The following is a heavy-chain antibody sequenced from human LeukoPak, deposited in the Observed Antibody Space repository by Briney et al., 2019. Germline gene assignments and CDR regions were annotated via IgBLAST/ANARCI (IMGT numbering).Heavy chain of an antibody. D-gene: IGHD4-17*01. V-gene: IGHV3-20*04. Sequence: GGSLRLSCAASGFTFDDYAMSWVRQAPGKGLEWVSGISWNGGSAGYADSVKGRFTVSRDNAKNSLYLQMNSLRVEDTALYYCANGLANTVTTGVFDPWGQGTLVTVSS. CDR2: ISWNGGSA. J-gene: IGHJ5*02. CDR1: GFTFDDYA. CDR3: ANGLANTVTTGVFDP.